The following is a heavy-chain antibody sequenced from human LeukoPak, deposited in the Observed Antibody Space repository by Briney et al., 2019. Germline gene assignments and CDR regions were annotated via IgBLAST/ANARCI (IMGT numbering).Heavy chain of an antibody. CDR3: AKDSRSYYYDVSY. Sequence: GGSLRLPCAPSGFTFSTYAMSWVRQAPGKGLEWVSTISGSGGSTYYADSVKGRFIISGDSSKNTLYLQMSSLRAEDTAVYYCAKDSRSYYYDVSYWGQGTLVTVSS. D-gene: IGHD3-22*01. V-gene: IGHV3-23*01. CDR1: GFTFSTYA. CDR2: ISGSGGST. J-gene: IGHJ4*02.